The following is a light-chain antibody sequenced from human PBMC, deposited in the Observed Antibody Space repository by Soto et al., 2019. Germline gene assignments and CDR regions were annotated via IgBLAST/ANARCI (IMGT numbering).Light chain of an antibody. J-gene: IGLJ1*01. CDR3: SSFAGSNTFV. CDR2: EVN. V-gene: IGLV2-8*01. Sequence: QSVLTQPPSASGFPGQSVTLSCTGTGSGVGRYNYVSWYQHHPGKAPKLIIYEVNKRPSEVPDRFSGSKSANTASLTVSGLQAEDEADYYCSSFAGSNTFVFGTGTKVTVL. CDR1: GSGVGRYNY.